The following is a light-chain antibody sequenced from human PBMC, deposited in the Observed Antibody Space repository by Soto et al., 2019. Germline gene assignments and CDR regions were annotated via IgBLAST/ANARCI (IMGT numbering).Light chain of an antibody. CDR2: GTS. CDR1: QGIRNL. V-gene: IGKV1D-16*01. Sequence: DIQMTQSPSSLSASVGDRVTITCRASQGIRNLLVWYQQKPEKAPKSLIYGTSNLESGVPSRFSGSGSATDYTLTISSLQTEDFATYYCQQYDSYPITFGQGTRLEIK. J-gene: IGKJ5*01. CDR3: QQYDSYPIT.